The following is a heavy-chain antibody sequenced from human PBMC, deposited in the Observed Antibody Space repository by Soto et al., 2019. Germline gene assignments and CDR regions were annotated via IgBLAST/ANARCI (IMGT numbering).Heavy chain of an antibody. CDR3: ARDIGSYAYGEGY. J-gene: IGHJ4*02. CDR1: SGSIHSYW. V-gene: IGHV4-4*07. Sequence: PSETLSLTCSVSSGSIHSYWWSWIRQPAGKGLEWIGRVYSSGTTDYNPSLNSRATLSVETSKNQFSLKLSSVTAADTAVYYCARDIGSYAYGEGYWGQGIQVTVSS. CDR2: VYSSGTT. D-gene: IGHD3-10*01.